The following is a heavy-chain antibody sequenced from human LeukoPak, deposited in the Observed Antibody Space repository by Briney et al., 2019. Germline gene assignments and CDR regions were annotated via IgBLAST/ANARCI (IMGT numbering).Heavy chain of an antibody. CDR3: ALSYSSGPLYY. J-gene: IGHJ4*02. CDR2: ISSSSSYI. D-gene: IGHD6-19*01. Sequence: GGSLRLSCAASGFTFSSYSMNWVRQAPGNGLEWVSSISSSSSYIYYADSVKGRFTISRDNAKNSLYLQMNSLRAEDTAVYYCALSYSSGPLYYWGQGTLVTVSS. CDR1: GFTFSSYS. V-gene: IGHV3-21*01.